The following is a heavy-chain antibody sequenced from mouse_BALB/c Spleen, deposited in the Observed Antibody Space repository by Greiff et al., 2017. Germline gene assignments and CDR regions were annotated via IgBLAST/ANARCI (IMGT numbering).Heavy chain of an antibody. CDR2: ISSGGSYT. CDR1: GFTFSSYT. CDR3: TRGERYDEYAMDY. Sequence: EVNVVESGGGLVKPGGSLKLSCAASGFTFSSYTMSWVRQTPEKRLEWVATISSGGSYTYYPDSVKGRFTISRDNAKNTLYLQMSSLKSEDTAMYYCTRGERYDEYAMDYWGQGTSVTVSS. J-gene: IGHJ4*01. V-gene: IGHV5-6-4*01. D-gene: IGHD2-14*01.